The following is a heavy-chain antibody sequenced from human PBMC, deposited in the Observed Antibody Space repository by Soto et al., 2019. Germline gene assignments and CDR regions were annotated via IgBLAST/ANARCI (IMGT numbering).Heavy chain of an antibody. V-gene: IGHV4-39*01. J-gene: IGHJ4*02. CDR2: IYLSGST. D-gene: IGHD6-19*01. CDR3: ARHVAGYSRGHDY. Sequence: QLQLQESCPGLVKPSETLSLTCTVSGGSISSSRYYWCWHRQPPGTGLEWIGSIYLSGSTYYNPYLKSRVTIFEETSKNHFSLKLSSVTAADTAVDYCARHVAGYSRGHDYWGQGTLVTVS. CDR1: GGSISSSRYY.